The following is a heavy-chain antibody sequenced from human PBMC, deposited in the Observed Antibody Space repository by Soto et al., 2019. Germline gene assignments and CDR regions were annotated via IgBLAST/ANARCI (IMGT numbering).Heavy chain of an antibody. Sequence: TGNLFLTSAFYGGFFIRYYWSWFRQPLGPRQEWIGEINHSGSTNYNPSLKSRVTISVDTSKNQFSLQLRSVTAADTAVYYCARGTKVQSLNLGYGMRTTCYRPVSDNYYGIANWVRGTTIT. CDR3: ARGTKVQSLNLGYGMRTTCYRPVSDNYYGIAN. V-gene: IGHV4-34*01. D-gene: IGHD2-2*02. J-gene: IGHJ6*04. CDR2: INHSGST. CDR1: GGFFIRYY.